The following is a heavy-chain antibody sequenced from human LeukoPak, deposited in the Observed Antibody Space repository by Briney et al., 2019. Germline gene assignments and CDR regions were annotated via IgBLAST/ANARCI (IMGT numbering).Heavy chain of an antibody. Sequence: GALGLSCVASGFRFITYWMSWVRQAPGKGLGGVANIKEDGSEKYYVDSVKGRFTMSRDNAKNSVYLQMNRLRVEDTAVYYCARRSYRGVIGLYYYYYMDVWGKGTPVTVSS. CDR3: ARRSYRGVIGLYYYYYMDV. CDR1: GFRFITYW. J-gene: IGHJ6*03. CDR2: IKEDGSEK. D-gene: IGHD3-16*02. V-gene: IGHV3-7*01.